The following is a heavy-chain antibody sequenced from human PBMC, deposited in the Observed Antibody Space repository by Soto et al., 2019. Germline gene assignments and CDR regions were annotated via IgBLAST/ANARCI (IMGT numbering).Heavy chain of an antibody. CDR2: IYYSGNT. V-gene: IGHV4-30-4*01. J-gene: IGHJ4*02. CDR1: GDSISSGDYY. D-gene: IGHD2-15*01. CDR3: ARVGHVVVVAATDARYYFDY. Sequence: SETLSLTCTVSGDSISSGDYYWSWIRQPPGKGLEWIGCIYYSGNTYYNPSLKRRFSISVDTSKNQFSLQLSSVTAADTAVYYCARVGHVVVVAATDARYYFDYWGQGTLVTVSS.